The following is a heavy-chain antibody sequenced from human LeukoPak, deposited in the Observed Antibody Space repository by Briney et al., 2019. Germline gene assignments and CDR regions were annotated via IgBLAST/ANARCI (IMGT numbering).Heavy chain of an antibody. CDR1: RGTFSSYA. CDR3: ARGPYDFWSGYCVNWFDP. V-gene: IGHV1-69*06. J-gene: IGHJ5*02. D-gene: IGHD3-3*01. CDR2: IIPIFGTE. Sequence: SVKVSCKASRGTFSSYAISWVRQAPGQGLEWMGRIIPIFGTENYAQKFQGRVTITADKSTSTAYMELSSMRSEDTAVYYCARGPYDFWSGYCVNWFDPWGQGTLVTVSS.